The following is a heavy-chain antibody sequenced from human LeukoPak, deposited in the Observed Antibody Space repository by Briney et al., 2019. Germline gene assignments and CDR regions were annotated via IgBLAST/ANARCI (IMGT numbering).Heavy chain of an antibody. CDR2: IHPNSGGT. CDR3: ARLAAVPG. J-gene: IGHJ1*01. CDR1: GYTFTDYY. D-gene: IGHD6-19*01. Sequence: GASVKVSSKASGYTFTDYYLHWGRKALEQGLEWMGWIHPNSGGTNYAQKFQGRVAMTRDTSISTAYMELSSLRSDDTAVYYCARLAAVPGWGQGTLVTVSS. V-gene: IGHV1-2*02.